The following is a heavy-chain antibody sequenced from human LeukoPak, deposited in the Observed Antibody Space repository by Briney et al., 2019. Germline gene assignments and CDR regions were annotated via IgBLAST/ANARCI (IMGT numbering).Heavy chain of an antibody. V-gene: IGHV1-2*02. D-gene: IGHD5-18*01. Sequence: ASVKVSCEASGYTFTGYYMHWVRQAPGQGLEWMGWINPNSGGTNYAQKFQGRVTMTRDTSISTAYMELSRLRSDDTAVYYCARVPRGYRYGYRNWGQGTRVTVSS. J-gene: IGHJ4*02. CDR2: INPNSGGT. CDR3: ARVPRGYRYGYRN. CDR1: GYTFTGYY.